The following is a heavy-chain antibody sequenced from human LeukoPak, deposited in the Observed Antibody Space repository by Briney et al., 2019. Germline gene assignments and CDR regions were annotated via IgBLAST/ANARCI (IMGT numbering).Heavy chain of an antibody. CDR1: GGSISNFY. Sequence: SETLSLTCTVSGGSISNFYWSWIRQPPGRGLEWIGHFYYSGSTNYNPSLNSRVTISVDTSKNQFSLNLASVTAADTAVYYCARHETCAGGPCSTGRWFDPWGHGTPVTFSS. J-gene: IGHJ5*02. V-gene: IGHV4-59*08. CDR3: ARHETCAGGPCSTGRWFDP. CDR2: FYYSGST. D-gene: IGHD2-8*02.